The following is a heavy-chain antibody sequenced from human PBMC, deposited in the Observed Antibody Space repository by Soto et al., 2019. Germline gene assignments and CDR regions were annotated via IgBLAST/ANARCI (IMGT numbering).Heavy chain of an antibody. CDR3: AKDRIVGATWGYYYGMDV. Sequence: GGSLRLSCAASGFTFSSYAMIWVRQAPGKGLEWVSVITNTGGSAYYAASVKGRFSISRDNSKNTLYLQMNSLRAEDTAVYYCAKDRIVGATWGYYYGMDVWGQGTTVTVSS. J-gene: IGHJ6*02. D-gene: IGHD1-26*01. V-gene: IGHV3-23*01. CDR1: GFTFSSYA. CDR2: ITNTGGSA.